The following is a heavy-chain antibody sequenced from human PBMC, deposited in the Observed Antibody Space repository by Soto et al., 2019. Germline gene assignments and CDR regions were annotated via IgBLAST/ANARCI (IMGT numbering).Heavy chain of an antibody. D-gene: IGHD3-22*01. Sequence: GGSLRLSCAASGFTFSLYGMSWVRQAPGKGLERVSTVSARGGNTYSADSVKGRLTIARDNSNNTLYLQKNSPRAEDTAVYYCAKWADYYDSSCYCCWGQGTLVTVSS. V-gene: IGHV3-23*01. CDR3: AKWADYYDSSCYCC. CDR1: GFTFSLYG. CDR2: VSARGGNT. J-gene: IGHJ4*02.